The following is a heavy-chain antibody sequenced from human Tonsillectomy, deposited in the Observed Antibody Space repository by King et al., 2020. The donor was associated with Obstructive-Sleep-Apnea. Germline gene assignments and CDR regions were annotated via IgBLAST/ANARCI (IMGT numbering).Heavy chain of an antibody. CDR1: GGSISSGGYY. V-gene: IGHV4-31*03. CDR2: IFYSGGT. CDR3: ARVEQWLDAFDI. Sequence: QLQESGPGLVKPSQTLSLTCTVSGGSISSGGYYWSWIRQHPGKGLGWVGSIFYSGGTYYNPSLKSRVTISVETSKNQFSLKLSSVTAADTAVYYCARVEQWLDAFDIWGQGTMVTVSS. D-gene: IGHD6-19*01. J-gene: IGHJ3*02.